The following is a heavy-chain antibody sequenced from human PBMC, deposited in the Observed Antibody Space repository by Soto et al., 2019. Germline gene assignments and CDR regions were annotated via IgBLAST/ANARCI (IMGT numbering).Heavy chain of an antibody. CDR2: ISDYNGNT. J-gene: IGHJ6*03. CDR1: GYTFTNYG. V-gene: IGHV1-18*01. CDR3: GRHIMITFGDYYMDV. Sequence: QVQLVQSGAEVKKPGASVKVSCKASGYTFTNYGISWVRQAPGQGLEWMGWISDYNGNTNYAQKLQGRVTMTTDTSTSTAYMELRSLRSDDTAVYHCGRHIMITFGDYYMDVWGKGTTVTVSS. D-gene: IGHD3-16*01.